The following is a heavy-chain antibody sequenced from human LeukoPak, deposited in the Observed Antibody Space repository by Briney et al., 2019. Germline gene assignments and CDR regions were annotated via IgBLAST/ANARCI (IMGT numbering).Heavy chain of an antibody. CDR3: VHACGGDCSVFDY. V-gene: IGHV3-30-3*01. CDR1: GFTFSSYA. Sequence: GGSLRLSCAASGFTFSSYAMHWVRQAPGKGLEWVAVISYDGSNKYYADSVKGRFTISRDNSKNTLYLHMNSLRAEDTAVYYCVHACGGDCSVFDYWGQGTLVTVSS. J-gene: IGHJ4*02. D-gene: IGHD2-21*02. CDR2: ISYDGSNK.